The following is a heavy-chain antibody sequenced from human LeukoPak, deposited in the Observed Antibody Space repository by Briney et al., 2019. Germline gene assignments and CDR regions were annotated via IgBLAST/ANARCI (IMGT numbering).Heavy chain of an antibody. Sequence: GGSLRLSCAASGFTFSSYWMHWVRQAPGKGLVWVSRINSDGSSTSYADSVKGRFTISRDNAKNTLYLQMNSLRAEDTAVYYCARHIVATIKGGFDYWGQGTLVTVSS. J-gene: IGHJ4*02. CDR3: ARHIVATIKGGFDY. CDR2: INSDGSST. V-gene: IGHV3-74*01. D-gene: IGHD5-12*01. CDR1: GFTFSSYW.